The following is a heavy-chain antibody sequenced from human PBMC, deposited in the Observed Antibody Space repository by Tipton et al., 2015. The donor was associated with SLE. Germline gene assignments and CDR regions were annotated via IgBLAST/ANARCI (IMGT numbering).Heavy chain of an antibody. V-gene: IGHV1-18*01. J-gene: IGHJ4*02. CDR3: ARETPYYDFWSGYQDRRDSAYYFDL. Sequence: QLVQSGPEVKKPGASVNVSCKASGYTFTSYGISWVRQAPGQGLEWMGWISAYNGNTNYAQKLQGRVTMTTDTSTSTAYMELRSLRSDDTAVYYCARETPYYDFWSGYQDRRDSAYYFDLWGQGTLVTVSS. D-gene: IGHD3-3*01. CDR1: GYTFTSYG. CDR2: ISAYNGNT.